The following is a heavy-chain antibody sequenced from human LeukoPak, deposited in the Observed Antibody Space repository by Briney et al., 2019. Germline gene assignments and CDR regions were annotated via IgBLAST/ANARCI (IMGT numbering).Heavy chain of an antibody. V-gene: IGHV3-7*01. CDR2: INQYGSQS. Sequence: GGSLRLSCVASGFTFSTSWMTWVRLAPGKGLEWVANINQYGSQSYYMDSVKGRFTISRDNSNNSVSLQMNSLRAEDTAVYYCAKDVRTKRPPPEGFDYWGQGTLVTVSS. J-gene: IGHJ4*02. CDR1: GFTFSTSW. CDR3: AKDVRTKRPPPEGFDY. D-gene: IGHD1-14*01.